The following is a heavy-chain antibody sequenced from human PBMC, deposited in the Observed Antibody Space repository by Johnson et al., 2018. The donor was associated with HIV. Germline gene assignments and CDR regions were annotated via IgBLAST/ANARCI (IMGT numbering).Heavy chain of an antibody. J-gene: IGHJ3*01. V-gene: IGHV3-20*04. CDR1: GFTFDDYA. Sequence: VQLVESGGGLVKPGGSLRLSCAASGFTFDDYAMHWVRQAPGKGLEWVSGINWNGGSTGYADSVKGRFTISRDNSKNTLYLQMSSLKVEDTAMYYCARDGESQQLPLGDAFDFWGQGTMVTVSS. CDR3: ARDGESQQLPLGDAFDF. CDR2: INWNGGST. D-gene: IGHD6-13*01.